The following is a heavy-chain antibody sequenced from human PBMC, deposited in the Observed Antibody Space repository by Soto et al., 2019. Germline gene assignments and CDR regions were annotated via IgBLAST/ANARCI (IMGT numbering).Heavy chain of an antibody. CDR1: GYSISSGYY. J-gene: IGHJ4*02. CDR2: IYHSGST. CDR3: ARARSNTVTTMTFDY. D-gene: IGHD4-17*01. Sequence: SETLSLTCAVSGYSISSGYYWGWIRQPPGKGLEWIGSIYHSGSTYYNPSLKSRVTISVDTSKSQFSLKLSSVTTADTAVYYCARARSNTVTTMTFDYWGQGTLVTVSS. V-gene: IGHV4-38-2*01.